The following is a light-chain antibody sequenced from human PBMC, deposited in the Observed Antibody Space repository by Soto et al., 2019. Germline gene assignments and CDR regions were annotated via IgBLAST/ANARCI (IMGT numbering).Light chain of an antibody. CDR1: SSDVGGYNY. CDR3: SSYTSSSTLYV. V-gene: IGLV2-14*01. Sequence: QSVLTQPASVSGSPGQSITISCTGTSSDVGGYNYVSWYQQHPGKAPKLMICDVSNRPSGVSNRFSGSKSDNTASLTISGLQAEDEADYYCSSYTSSSTLYVFGTGTKVTVL. J-gene: IGLJ1*01. CDR2: DVS.